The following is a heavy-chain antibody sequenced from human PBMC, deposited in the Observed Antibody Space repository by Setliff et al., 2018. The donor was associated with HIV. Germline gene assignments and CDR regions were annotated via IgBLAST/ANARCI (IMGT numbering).Heavy chain of an antibody. CDR1: GFTFSKYA. Sequence: PGGSLRLSCSASGFTFSKYAMHWVRQAPGKGLEYVSGISIDGGTAYYAGSVKGRFTTSRDNSKNTLYLQMSSLRVEDTAVYYCARDQIRSRYYYYYTDVWGKGTPVTVSS. CDR2: ISIDGGTA. V-gene: IGHV3-64D*09. J-gene: IGHJ6*03. D-gene: IGHD3-3*01. CDR3: ARDQIRSRYYYYYTDV.